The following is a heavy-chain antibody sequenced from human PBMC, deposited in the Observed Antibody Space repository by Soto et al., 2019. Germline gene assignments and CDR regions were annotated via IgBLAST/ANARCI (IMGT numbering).Heavy chain of an antibody. CDR2: IYYSGST. V-gene: IGHV4-61*01. CDR1: GGSVSSGSYY. D-gene: IGHD2-2*01. CDR3: ARDLVLGYCSSTSCYAVWYFDL. Sequence: QVQLQESGPGLVKPSETLSLTCTVSGGSVSSGSYYWSWIRQPPGKGLEWIGYIYYSGSTNYNHPPRSRVTISVDTSKNPFSLKLSSVTAADTAVYYCARDLVLGYCSSTSCYAVWYFDLWGRGTLVTVSS. J-gene: IGHJ2*01.